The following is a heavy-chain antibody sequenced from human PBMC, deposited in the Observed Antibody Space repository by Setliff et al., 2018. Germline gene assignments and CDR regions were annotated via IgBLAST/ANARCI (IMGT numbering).Heavy chain of an antibody. CDR2: MSPNSGNT. V-gene: IGHV1-8*01. CDR1: GYTFTSYD. CDR3: ARAPAYVGNLMVVVTTEGYYFDS. J-gene: IGHJ4*02. D-gene: IGHD3-22*01. Sequence: ASVKVSCKASGYTFTSYDINWVRQATGQGLEWMGWMSPNSGNTGYAQKFHGRVTMTRNTSISTAYMELNSLRSEDTAVYFCARAPAYVGNLMVVVTTEGYYFDSWGQGTLVTVSS.